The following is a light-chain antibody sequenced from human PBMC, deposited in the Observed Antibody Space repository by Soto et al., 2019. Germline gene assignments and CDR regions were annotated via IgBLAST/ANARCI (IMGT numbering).Light chain of an antibody. Sequence: DIQLTQSPSFLSASVGDTVTVTCRASQGMSTYLAWYQQKPGKVPKLLIRSASTLQSGVPPRFSGGGSGTEFTLTISTLQPDDSGIYYCQQRNGYQHTFGGGTNVEIK. CDR1: QGMSTY. J-gene: IGKJ4*01. CDR3: QQRNGYQHT. V-gene: IGKV1-9*01. CDR2: SAS.